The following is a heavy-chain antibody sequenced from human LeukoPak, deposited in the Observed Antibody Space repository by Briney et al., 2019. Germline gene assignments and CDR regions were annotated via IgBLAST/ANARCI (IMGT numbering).Heavy chain of an antibody. D-gene: IGHD3-22*01. CDR2: IYTCDST. V-gene: IGHV3-66*03. J-gene: IGHJ4*02. Sequence: GGSLRLSCAASGFTVSSSYMSWVRQAPGKGLEWVSVIYTCDSTYYADSVKGRFTISRDNSKNTLYLQMNSLRAEDTAVYYCAREDSSGYYFDYWGQGTLVTVSS. CDR1: GFTVSSSY. CDR3: AREDSSGYYFDY.